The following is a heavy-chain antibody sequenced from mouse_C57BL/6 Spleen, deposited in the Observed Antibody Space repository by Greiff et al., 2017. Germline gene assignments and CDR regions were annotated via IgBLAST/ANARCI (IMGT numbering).Heavy chain of an antibody. CDR3: ARRVNWDGYAMDY. CDR2: ISSGSSTI. V-gene: IGHV5-17*01. CDR1: GFTFSDYG. J-gene: IGHJ4*01. Sequence: EVMLVESGGGLVKPGGSLKLSCAASGFTFSDYGMHWVRQAPEKGLEWVAYISSGSSTIYYADTVKGRFTISRDNAKNTLFLQMTSLRSEDTAMYYCARRVNWDGYAMDYWGQGTSVTVSS. D-gene: IGHD4-1*02.